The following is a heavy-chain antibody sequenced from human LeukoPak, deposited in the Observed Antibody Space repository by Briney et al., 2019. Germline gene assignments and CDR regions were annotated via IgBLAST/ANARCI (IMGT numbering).Heavy chain of an antibody. CDR1: GFTFSSYA. V-gene: IGHV3-23*01. CDR3: AFSGGQTKTPYFDY. CDR2: ISGSGGST. J-gene: IGHJ4*02. Sequence: GGSLRLSCAASGFTFSSYAMSWVRQAPGKGLEWVSAISGSGGSTYYADSVKGRFTISRDNSKNTLYLQMNSLRAEDTAVYYCAFSGGQTKTPYFDYWGQGTLVTVSS. D-gene: IGHD2-15*01.